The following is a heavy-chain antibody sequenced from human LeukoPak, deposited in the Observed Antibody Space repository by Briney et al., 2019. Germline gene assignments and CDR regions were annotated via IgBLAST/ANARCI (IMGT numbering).Heavy chain of an antibody. Sequence: ASVKVSCKASGYTFTSYDINWVRQATGQGLEWMGWMNPNSDNTGYAQKFQGRVTMTRNTSISTAYMELSSLRSEDTAVYYCARAYSSGWSYYYYYMDVWGKGTTVTVSS. D-gene: IGHD6-19*01. CDR3: ARAYSSGWSYYYYYMDV. V-gene: IGHV1-8*01. J-gene: IGHJ6*03. CDR1: GYTFTSYD. CDR2: MNPNSDNT.